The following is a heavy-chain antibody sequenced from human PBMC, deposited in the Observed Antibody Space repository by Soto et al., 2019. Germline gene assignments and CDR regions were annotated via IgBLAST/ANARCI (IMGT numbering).Heavy chain of an antibody. J-gene: IGHJ1*01. CDR2: IYHSGST. D-gene: IGHD2-2*01. Sequence: PSETLSLTCAVSGGSISSGGYSWSWIRQPPGKGLEWIGYIYHSGSTYYNPSLKSRVTISVDRSKNQFSLKLSSVTAADTAVYYRARLPARWGQGTLVPVSS. CDR1: GGSISSGGYS. CDR3: ARLPAR. V-gene: IGHV4-30-2*01.